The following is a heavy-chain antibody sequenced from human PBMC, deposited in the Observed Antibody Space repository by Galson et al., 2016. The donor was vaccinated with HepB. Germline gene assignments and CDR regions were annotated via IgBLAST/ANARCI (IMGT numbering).Heavy chain of an antibody. D-gene: IGHD3-22*01. CDR2: INHGGST. J-gene: IGHJ4*02. CDR1: GGSFSDYY. Sequence: SETLSLTCAVYGGSFSDYYWNWIRQPPGKGLEWIGEINHGGSTKYNPSLKSRVTISVDTSKNQFSLKMSSVTAVDTAVYYCARGDSSGYNPMRYWGQGTLVTVSS. V-gene: IGHV4-34*01. CDR3: ARGDSSGYNPMRY.